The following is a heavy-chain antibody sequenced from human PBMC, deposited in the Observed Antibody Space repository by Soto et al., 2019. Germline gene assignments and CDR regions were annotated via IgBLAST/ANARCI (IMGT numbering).Heavy chain of an antibody. Sequence: QLQLQESGPGLVKPSETLSLTCTVSGGSISSGPYSWGWIRQPPGEVLEWIGTFHYSESTYYNPSLKSRITISVDTSKNQFSLKVNSVTVAGTAVYYCARLGGYCSSTSCYGYYGMDVWGQGTTVTVSS. D-gene: IGHD2-2*01. J-gene: IGHJ6*02. CDR3: ARLGGYCSSTSCYGYYGMDV. CDR1: GGSISSGPYS. CDR2: FHYSEST. V-gene: IGHV4-39*01.